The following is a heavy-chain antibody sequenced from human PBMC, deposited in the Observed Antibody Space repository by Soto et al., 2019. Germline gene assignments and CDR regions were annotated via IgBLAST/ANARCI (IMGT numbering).Heavy chain of an antibody. Sequence: EVQRVESGGGLVKPGGSLRLSCAASGFTFSSYSMNWVRQAPGKGLEWVSSISSSSSYIYYADSVKGRVTISRDNAKNSLYLQMNRLRAEDTAVYVCARDLGTTDYWGQGTLVTVSS. CDR1: GFTFSSYS. J-gene: IGHJ4*02. CDR2: ISSSSSYI. CDR3: ARDLGTTDY. V-gene: IGHV3-21*01. D-gene: IGHD7-27*01.